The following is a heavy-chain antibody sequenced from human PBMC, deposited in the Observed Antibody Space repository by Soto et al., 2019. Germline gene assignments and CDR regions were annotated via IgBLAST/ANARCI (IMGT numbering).Heavy chain of an antibody. J-gene: IGHJ4*02. V-gene: IGHV1-8*01. D-gene: IGHD1-26*01. CDR3: ARDDSGFSGSHYIDYFNY. Sequence: GPSVKVSCKASGYTFTSYDINWVRQATGQGFEWMGWMNPNSGGTRYVQKFQGRVTFTRDTSAGTVYMQLSSLTSEDTAVYYCARDDSGFSGSHYIDYFNYWGQGALATVS. CDR1: GYTFTSYD. CDR2: MNPNSGGT.